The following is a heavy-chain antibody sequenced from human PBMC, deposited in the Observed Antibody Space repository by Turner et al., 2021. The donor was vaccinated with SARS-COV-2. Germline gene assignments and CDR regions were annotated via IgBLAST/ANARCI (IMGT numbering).Heavy chain of an antibody. J-gene: IGHJ3*02. Sequence: QVQLVESGGGVVQPGRSLRLSCAASGITFSSHGMHWVRQAPGKGLEWVAVICNDGSQKYYADSVKGRFTISRDNSKNMFYLQMNSLRAEDTAVYYCARLDDSGHWGAFDIWGQGTMVTVSS. D-gene: IGHD3-22*01. CDR2: ICNDGSQK. CDR3: ARLDDSGHWGAFDI. V-gene: IGHV3-33*01. CDR1: GITFSSHG.